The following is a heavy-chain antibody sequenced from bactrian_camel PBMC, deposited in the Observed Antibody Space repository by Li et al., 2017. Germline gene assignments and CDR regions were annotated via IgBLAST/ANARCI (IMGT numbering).Heavy chain of an antibody. CDR3: AFSY. V-gene: IGHV3S54*01. J-gene: IGHJ4*01. CDR2: INTRGGMP. CDR1: GYDYASLDC. Sequence: HVQLVESGGGSVQVGGSLRLSCTVAGYDYASLDCVGWYRQTPGKVREVVAGINTRGGMPYYDDSAKGRFTIWQDGAKNTLYLQMNNLKPEDTGIYYCAFSYWGQGTQVTVSS.